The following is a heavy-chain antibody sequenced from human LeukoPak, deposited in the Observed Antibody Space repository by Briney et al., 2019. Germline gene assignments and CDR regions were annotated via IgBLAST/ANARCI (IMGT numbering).Heavy chain of an antibody. CDR1: GGSISSGSYY. CDR3: ARLGVDSSGLRNAFDV. CDR2: IYTSGST. Sequence: SQTLSLTCTVSGGSISSGSYYWRWIRQPAGKGLEWIGRIYTSGSTHYNPSLKHRVTISVDASKNQFSLQLSSVTAADTAVYGCARLGVDSSGLRNAFDVWGQGTMVTVSS. V-gene: IGHV4-61*02. J-gene: IGHJ3*01. D-gene: IGHD4-17*01.